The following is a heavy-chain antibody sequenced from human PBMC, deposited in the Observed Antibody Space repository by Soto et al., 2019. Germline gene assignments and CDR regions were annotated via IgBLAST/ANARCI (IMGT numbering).Heavy chain of an antibody. CDR1: GFTFSSYA. J-gene: IGHJ4*02. Sequence: EVQLLESGGGLVQPGGSLRLSCAASGFTFSSYAMSWVRQAPGKGLEWVSAISGSGGSTYYADSVKGRFTISRDNSKNTLYLQMNSLRAEDTAGYYCAKETYIVVVVAATPNYFDYWGQGTLVTVSS. V-gene: IGHV3-23*01. CDR3: AKETYIVVVVAATPNYFDY. CDR2: ISGSGGST. D-gene: IGHD2-15*01.